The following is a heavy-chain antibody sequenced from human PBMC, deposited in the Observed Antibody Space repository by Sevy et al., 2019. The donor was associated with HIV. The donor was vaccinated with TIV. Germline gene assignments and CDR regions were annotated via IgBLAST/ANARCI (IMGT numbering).Heavy chain of an antibody. Sequence: ASVKVSCKASGYTFTSYGISWVRQAPGQGLEWMGWISAYNGNTNYAQKLQGRVTMTTDTSTSTAYMELRGLRSDDTAVYYCARQATNPYYYDSSGYGNWFDPWGQGTLVTVSS. CDR2: ISAYNGNT. V-gene: IGHV1-18*04. CDR3: ARQATNPYYYDSSGYGNWFDP. CDR1: GYTFTSYG. D-gene: IGHD3-22*01. J-gene: IGHJ5*02.